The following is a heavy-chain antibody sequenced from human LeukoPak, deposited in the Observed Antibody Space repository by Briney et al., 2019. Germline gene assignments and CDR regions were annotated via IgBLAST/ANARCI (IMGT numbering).Heavy chain of an antibody. Sequence: PSETLSLTCTVSGGSISSSSYYWGWIRQPPGKGLEWIGYIYYSGSTNYNPSLKSRVTISVDTSKNQFSLKLSSVTAADTAVYYCTSAYYDSSDYYFYHDYWGQGTLVTVSS. CDR2: IYYSGST. J-gene: IGHJ4*02. CDR3: TSAYYDSSDYYFYHDY. D-gene: IGHD3-22*01. V-gene: IGHV4-61*05. CDR1: GGSISSSSYY.